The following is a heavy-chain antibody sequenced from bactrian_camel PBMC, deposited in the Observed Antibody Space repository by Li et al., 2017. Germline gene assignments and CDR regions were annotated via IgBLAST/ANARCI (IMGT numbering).Heavy chain of an antibody. CDR1: PYNYEGYC. Sequence: VQLVESGGASVQPGGSLGLSCAASPYNYEGYCLGWFRQVPHKEREGVAAIYRAGTTSYAESVKGRFTISQDNAKNTLYLQMNSLKPEDTGMYYCAFEIQPRVGGLDYSQGAPMAPLCPTQGYWGHGTQVTVS. CDR3: AFEIQPRVGGLDYSQGAPMAPLCPTQGY. CDR2: IYRAGTT. V-gene: IGHV3S9*01. D-gene: IGHD7*01. J-gene: IGHJ4*01.